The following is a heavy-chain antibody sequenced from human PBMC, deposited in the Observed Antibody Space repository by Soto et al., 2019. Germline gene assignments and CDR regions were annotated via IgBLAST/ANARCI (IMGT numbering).Heavy chain of an antibody. CDR3: AREVRQIVRRDYYYGMDV. Sequence: ASVKVSCKASGYTFTGYYMHWVRQAPGQGLEWMGWINPNSGGTNYAQKFQGRVTMTRDTSISTAYMELSRLRSDDTAVYYCAREVRQIVRRDYYYGMDVWGQGTTVTVYS. CDR1: GYTFTGYY. CDR2: INPNSGGT. D-gene: IGHD6-6*01. J-gene: IGHJ6*02. V-gene: IGHV1-2*02.